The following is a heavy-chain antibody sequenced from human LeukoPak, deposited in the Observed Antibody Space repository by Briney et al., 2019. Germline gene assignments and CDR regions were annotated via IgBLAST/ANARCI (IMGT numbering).Heavy chain of an antibody. Sequence: PGGSLRLSCSASGFTFSSYAMHWVRQAPGKGLEYVSAISSNGGSTYYADSVKGGFTISRENSKNTLYLQMSSLRAEDNAVYYCVKGRGYSSGRSRGTDKGFFQYGGQEPLVPV. V-gene: IGHV3-64D*06. J-gene: IGHJ4*02. CDR3: VKGRGYSSGRSRGTDKGFFQY. CDR1: GFTFSSYA. D-gene: IGHD6-19*01. CDR2: ISSNGGST.